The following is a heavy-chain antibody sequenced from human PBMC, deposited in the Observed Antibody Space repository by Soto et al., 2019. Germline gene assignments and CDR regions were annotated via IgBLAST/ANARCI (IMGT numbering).Heavy chain of an antibody. Sequence: SETLSLTCTVSGGSISTYYWIWIRQPPGKGLEWIGVFYNGGTTNYSPSLKSRVTISVDTSKNQFFLKLNSATAADTAVYYCARDGSERPATYWGQGILVTVS. CDR3: ARDGSERPATY. V-gene: IGHV4-59*01. D-gene: IGHD3-10*01. CDR1: GGSISTYY. J-gene: IGHJ4*02. CDR2: FYNGGTT.